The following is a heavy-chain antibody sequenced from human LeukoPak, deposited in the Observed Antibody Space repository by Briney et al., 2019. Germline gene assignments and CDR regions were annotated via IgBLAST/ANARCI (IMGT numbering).Heavy chain of an antibody. Sequence: ASVTVSFKASEYTFIDSYMHWVRQAPGQGLEWMGWIHPNSGDTKYAQNFQGRVTLTRDTSINTAYMDLSGLRSDDAALYFCAKGKLAISGLDSWGQGSLVTVSS. CDR2: IHPNSGDT. D-gene: IGHD3-3*02. CDR3: AKGKLAISGLDS. J-gene: IGHJ4*02. V-gene: IGHV1-2*02. CDR1: EYTFIDSY.